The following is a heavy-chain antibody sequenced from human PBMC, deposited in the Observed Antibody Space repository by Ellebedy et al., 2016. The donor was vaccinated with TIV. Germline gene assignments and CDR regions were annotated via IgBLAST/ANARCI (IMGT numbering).Heavy chain of an antibody. D-gene: IGHD3-10*01. J-gene: IGHJ4*02. Sequence: GESLKISXKGSGYSFTSYWIGWVRQMPGKGLEWMGIIYPGDSDTRYSPSFQGQVTISADKSISTAYLQWSSLKASDTAMYYCARWEVSRLLWFGAPNGFDYWGQGTLVTVSS. V-gene: IGHV5-51*01. CDR2: IYPGDSDT. CDR1: GYSFTSYW. CDR3: ARWEVSRLLWFGAPNGFDY.